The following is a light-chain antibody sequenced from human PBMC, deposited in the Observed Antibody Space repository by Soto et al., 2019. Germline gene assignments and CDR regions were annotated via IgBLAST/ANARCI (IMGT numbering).Light chain of an antibody. CDR1: QGISNW. CDR2: TGS. Sequence: DIQMTQSPSSVSASVGDRVSITCRASQGISNWLAWYQQKPGRAPKLLIYTGSSLQSGVPSRFSGTGSGTDFTLTISILQPEDVATYYCQQANSFPLTFGGGTKVELK. CDR3: QQANSFPLT. V-gene: IGKV1-12*01. J-gene: IGKJ4*01.